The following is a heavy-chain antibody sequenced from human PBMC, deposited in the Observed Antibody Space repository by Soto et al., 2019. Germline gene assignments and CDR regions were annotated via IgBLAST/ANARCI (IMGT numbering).Heavy chain of an antibody. Sequence: PGGSLRLSCASSGFTFSSYSMNCFRQAPGNGLDWLSSISSSSSYIYYADSVKGRFTISRDNAKNSLYLQMNSLRAEDTAVYYCARGLYDFWSGYYTGPGYWGQGTLVTSPQ. J-gene: IGHJ4*02. V-gene: IGHV3-21*01. CDR2: ISSSSSYI. D-gene: IGHD3-3*01. CDR1: GFTFSSYS. CDR3: ARGLYDFWSGYYTGPGY.